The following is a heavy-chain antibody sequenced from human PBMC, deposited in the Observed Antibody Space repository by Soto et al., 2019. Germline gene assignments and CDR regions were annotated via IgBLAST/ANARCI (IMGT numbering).Heavy chain of an antibody. D-gene: IGHD6-13*01. Sequence: EVQLVESGGGLVQPGGSLRLSCAASGFTFSSYWMSWVRQAPGKGLELVANIKQDGSEKYYVDSVKGRFTISRDNAKNSLYLQMNSLRAEDTAVYYCARQVAAADYYYYGTEVWGQGTTVTVSS. CDR3: ARQVAAADYYYYGTEV. CDR2: IKQDGSEK. J-gene: IGHJ6*02. V-gene: IGHV3-7*05. CDR1: GFTFSSYW.